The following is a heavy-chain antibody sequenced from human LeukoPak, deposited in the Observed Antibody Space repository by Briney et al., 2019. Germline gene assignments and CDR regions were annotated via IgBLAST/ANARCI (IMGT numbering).Heavy chain of an antibody. J-gene: IGHJ6*02. V-gene: IGHV4-31*03. Sequence: SQTLSLTCTVSGGSISSGGYYWSWIRQHPGKGLEWIGYIYYSGSTYYNPSPKSRVTTSVDTSKNQFSLKLSSVTAADTAVYYCARTYCSGGGCYSGSPYYYYYYGMDVWGQGTTVTVSS. CDR3: ARTYCSGGGCYSGSPYYYYYYGMDV. D-gene: IGHD2-15*01. CDR2: IYYSGST. CDR1: GGSISSGGYY.